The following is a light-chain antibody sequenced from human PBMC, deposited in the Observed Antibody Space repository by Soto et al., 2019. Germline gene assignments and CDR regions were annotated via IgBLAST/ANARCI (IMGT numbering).Light chain of an antibody. CDR2: DVS. CDR1: SSDVGGYNY. Sequence: QSVLTQPASVSGSPGQSITISCTGTSSDVGGYNYVSWYQQHPGKAPKLMIYDVSNRPSGVSNRFSGSKSGNTASLTISGLKAEDEADYYCSSYISSSIPVVFGGGTKLTVL. V-gene: IGLV2-14*01. J-gene: IGLJ2*01. CDR3: SSYISSSIPVV.